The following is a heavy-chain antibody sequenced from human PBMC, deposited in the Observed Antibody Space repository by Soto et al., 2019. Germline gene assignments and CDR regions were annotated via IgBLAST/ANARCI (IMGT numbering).Heavy chain of an antibody. V-gene: IGHV3-11*01. D-gene: IGHD5-18*01. CDR2: ISSSGSTI. J-gene: IGHJ5*02. Sequence: GGSLRLSCAASGFTFSDYYMSWIRQAPGKGLEWVSYISSSGSTIYYADSVKGRFTISRDNAKNSLYLQINSLRAEDTAVYYCARVDTVANWFDPWGQGTLVTVSS. CDR1: GFTFSDYY. CDR3: ARVDTVANWFDP.